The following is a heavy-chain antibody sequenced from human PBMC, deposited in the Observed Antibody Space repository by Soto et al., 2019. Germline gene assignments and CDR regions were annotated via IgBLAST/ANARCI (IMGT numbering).Heavy chain of an antibody. Sequence: QVQLVQSGAEVKKPGSSVKVSCKASGGTFSSYAISWVRQAPGQGLEWMGGIIPIFGTANYAQKFQGRVTITADESTSTAYMELSSLRSEDTDVYYCARGYFWSGYQEGYYYYYGMDVWGQGTTVTVSS. CDR2: IIPIFGTA. CDR3: ARGYFWSGYQEGYYYYYGMDV. V-gene: IGHV1-69*01. D-gene: IGHD3-3*01. CDR1: GGTFSSYA. J-gene: IGHJ6*02.